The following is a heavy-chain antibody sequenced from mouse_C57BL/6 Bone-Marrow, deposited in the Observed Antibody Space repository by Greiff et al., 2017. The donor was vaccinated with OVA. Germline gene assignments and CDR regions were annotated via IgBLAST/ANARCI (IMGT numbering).Heavy chain of an antibody. V-gene: IGHV6-6*01. CDR2: IRNKANNHAT. J-gene: IGHJ3*01. D-gene: IGHD2-5*01. Sequence: DVQLVESGGGLVQPGGSMKLSCAASGFTFSDAWMDWVRQSPEKGLEWVAEIRNKANNHATYYAESVKGRFTISRDDSKSSVYLRMNSVRAEDTGVYYCTGYSNQAWFAYWGQGTLVTVSA. CDR3: TGYSNQAWFAY. CDR1: GFTFSDAW.